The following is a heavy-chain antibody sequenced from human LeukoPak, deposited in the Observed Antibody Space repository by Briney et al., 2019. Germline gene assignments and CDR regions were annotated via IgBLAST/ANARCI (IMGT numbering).Heavy chain of an antibody. Sequence: GGSLRLSCAASAFSFSSYVMHWVRQAPGKGLEWVALIWYDGSNRYYAESVKGRFTISRDNSKNTLYLQMNSLRVEDTAVYYCARRADDAFDIWGQGTLVTVSS. J-gene: IGHJ3*02. CDR1: AFSFSSYV. CDR3: ARRADDAFDI. CDR2: IWYDGSNR. V-gene: IGHV3-33*01.